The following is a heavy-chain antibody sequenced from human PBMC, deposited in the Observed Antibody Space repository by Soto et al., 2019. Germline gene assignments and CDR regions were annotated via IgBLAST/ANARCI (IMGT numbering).Heavy chain of an antibody. J-gene: IGHJ4*02. CDR2: IYYSGST. D-gene: IGHD1-7*01. V-gene: IGHV4-31*03. Sequence: PSATLSLTCTVSGGSISSGGYYWSWIRQHPGKGLEWIGYIYYSGSTYYNPSLKSRVTISVDTSKNQFSLKLSSVTAADTAVYYCAREPITGTTLFDYWGQGTLVTVSS. CDR1: GGSISSGGYY. CDR3: AREPITGTTLFDY.